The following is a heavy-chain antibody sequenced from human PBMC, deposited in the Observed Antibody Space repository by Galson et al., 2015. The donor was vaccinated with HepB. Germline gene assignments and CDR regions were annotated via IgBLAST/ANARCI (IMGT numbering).Heavy chain of an antibody. D-gene: IGHD3-3*01. CDR3: ARDARITIFGVVIPDAFDI. CDR1: GYTFTSYG. CDR2: ISAYNGNT. Sequence: SVKVSCKASGYTFTSYGISWVRQAPGQGLEWMGWISAYNGNTNYAQKLQGRVTMTTDTSTSTAYMELRSLRSDDTAVYYCARDARITIFGVVIPDAFDIWGQGTMVIVSS. V-gene: IGHV1-18*01. J-gene: IGHJ3*02.